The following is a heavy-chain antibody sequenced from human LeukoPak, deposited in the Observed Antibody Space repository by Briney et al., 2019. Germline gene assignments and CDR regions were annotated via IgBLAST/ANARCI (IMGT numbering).Heavy chain of an antibody. CDR3: ARGPILRFLEWSQRYYYYMDV. J-gene: IGHJ6*03. V-gene: IGHV1-69*06. D-gene: IGHD3-3*01. CDR1: GYTFTSYD. CDR2: IIPIFGTA. Sequence: GASVKVSCKASGYTFTSYDISWVRQAPGQGLEWMGGIIPIFGTANYAQKFQGRVTITADKSTSTTYMELSSLRSEDTAVYYCARGPILRFLEWSQRYYYYMDVWGKGTTVTISS.